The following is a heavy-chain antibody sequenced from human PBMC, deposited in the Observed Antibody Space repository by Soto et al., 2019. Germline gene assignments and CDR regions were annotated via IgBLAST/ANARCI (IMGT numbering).Heavy chain of an antibody. CDR1: GFTFSTYA. CDR3: ATERPPRTSGYFFDY. CDR2: VSASGLNT. V-gene: IGHV3-23*01. Sequence: EVQLLESGGRLVQPGGSLTLSCAASGFTFSTYAMAWVRQAPGKGLEWVSGVSASGLNTDYADPVKGRFYISRDNSKNTVSLHMNSLRAEDTALYYCATERPPRTSGYFFDYWGQGTTVTVSS. D-gene: IGHD1-1*01. J-gene: IGHJ4*02.